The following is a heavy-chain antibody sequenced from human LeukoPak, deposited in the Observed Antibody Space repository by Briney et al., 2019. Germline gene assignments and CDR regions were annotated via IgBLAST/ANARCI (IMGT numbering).Heavy chain of an antibody. J-gene: IGHJ5*02. CDR2: IYYSGST. V-gene: IGHV4-39*01. D-gene: IGHD6-19*01. CDR3: ARHKKVVAGTENWFDP. CDR1: GGSISSSSYY. Sequence: PSETLSLTCTVSGGSISSSSYYWGWIRQPPGKGLEWIGSIYYSGSTYYNPSLKSRVTISVDTSQNQFSLKLSSVTAADTTVYYCARHKKVVAGTENWFDPWGQGTLVTVSS.